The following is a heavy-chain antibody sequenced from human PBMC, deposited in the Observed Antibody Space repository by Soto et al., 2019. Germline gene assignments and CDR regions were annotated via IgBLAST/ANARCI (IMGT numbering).Heavy chain of an antibody. Sequence: EVQMVESGGGLFQPGGSLRLSGAASGFTFSSYWMHWVRQAPGKGLVWVSRINSDGSSTSYADSVKGRFTISRDNAKNTMYLQMNSLRAEDTAVYYCVRTSLVVAAATRQDYWGQGTLVTVSS. D-gene: IGHD2-15*01. CDR1: GFTFSSYW. CDR3: VRTSLVVAAATRQDY. J-gene: IGHJ4*02. CDR2: INSDGSST. V-gene: IGHV3-74*01.